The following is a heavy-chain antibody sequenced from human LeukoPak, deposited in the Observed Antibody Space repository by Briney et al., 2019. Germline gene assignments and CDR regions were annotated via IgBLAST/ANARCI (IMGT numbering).Heavy chain of an antibody. CDR2: IKQDESEK. Sequence: GGSLRLSCEASGFSFSSYWMSWVRQAPGKGPEWVAHIKQDESEKYSVDSVKGRFTISRDNAKNSVYLQMKNLRAEDTALYYCARLSAYYYGSYFYYYMDVWGKGTTVTVSS. J-gene: IGHJ6*03. CDR1: GFSFSSYW. D-gene: IGHD3-10*01. V-gene: IGHV3-7*01. CDR3: ARLSAYYYGSYFYYYMDV.